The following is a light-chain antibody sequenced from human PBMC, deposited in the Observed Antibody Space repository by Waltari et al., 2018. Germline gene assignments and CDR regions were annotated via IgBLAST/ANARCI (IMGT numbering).Light chain of an antibody. V-gene: IGKV3-15*01. CDR2: DSS. J-gene: IGKJ2*01. Sequence: DIMMTQSTATLSVSPGERATLSCRARQSVSSHLAWYQQIPGLPPRLLIYDSSTRATGIPARFSGSGSGTEFTLTISSLHSEDFAVYYCQQYANWVYTFGQGTKLEIK. CDR3: QQYANWVYT. CDR1: QSVSSH.